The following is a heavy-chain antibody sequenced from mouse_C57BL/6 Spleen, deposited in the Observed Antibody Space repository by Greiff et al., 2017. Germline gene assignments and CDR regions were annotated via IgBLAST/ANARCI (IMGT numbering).Heavy chain of an antibody. J-gene: IGHJ4*01. CDR1: GYTFTSYW. D-gene: IGHD1-1*01. Sequence: VQLQQPGAELVMPGASVKLSCKASGYTFTSYWMHWVKQRPGQGLEWIGEIDPSDSYTNYNQKFKGKSTLTVDKSSSTAYMQLSSLTSEDSAVYYCARGIYYYGSSRYYSLDYWGQGTSVTVSS. V-gene: IGHV1-69*01. CDR2: IDPSDSYT. CDR3: ARGIYYYGSSRYYSLDY.